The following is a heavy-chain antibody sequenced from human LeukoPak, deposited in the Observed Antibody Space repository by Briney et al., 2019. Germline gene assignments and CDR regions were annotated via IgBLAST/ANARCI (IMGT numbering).Heavy chain of an antibody. Sequence: GESLKISCQGSGYSFTSYWIAWVRQMPGKGLEWMGILYPGDSDTRYSPSFQGQVTISADRSITTAYLQWSSLKASDTAMYYCARRGGLTDAFDIWGQGTMVTVSS. J-gene: IGHJ3*02. V-gene: IGHV5-51*01. CDR2: LYPGDSDT. CDR1: GYSFTSYW. CDR3: ARRGGLTDAFDI. D-gene: IGHD2-15*01.